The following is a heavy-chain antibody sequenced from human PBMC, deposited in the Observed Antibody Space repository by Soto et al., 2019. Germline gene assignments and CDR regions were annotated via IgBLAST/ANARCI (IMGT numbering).Heavy chain of an antibody. Sequence: SETLSLTCTVSGGSISSSSYCWAWIRQPPGKGLEWIGSIYYSGSTYYNPSLKSRVTISVDTSKNQFSLKLSSVTAADTAVYYCAREGAYNPFDYWGQGTLVTVS. CDR2: IYYSGST. CDR1: GGSISSSSYC. J-gene: IGHJ4*02. CDR3: AREGAYNPFDY. V-gene: IGHV4-39*02. D-gene: IGHD1-1*01.